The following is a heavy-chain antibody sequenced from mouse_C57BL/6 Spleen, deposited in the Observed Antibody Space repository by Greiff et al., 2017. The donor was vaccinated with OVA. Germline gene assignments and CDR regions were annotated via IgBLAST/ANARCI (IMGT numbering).Heavy chain of an antibody. CDR1: GFSLTSYG. CDR3: ARDRGVAGYFDV. J-gene: IGHJ1*03. D-gene: IGHD1-1*02. V-gene: IGHV2-2*01. Sequence: VKVEESGPGLVQPSQSLSITCTVSGFSLTSYGVHWVRQSPGKGLEWLGVIWSGGSTDYNAAFISRLSISKDNSKSQFFFKMNSLQADDTAIYYCARDRGVAGYFDVWGTGTTVTVSS. CDR2: IWSGGST.